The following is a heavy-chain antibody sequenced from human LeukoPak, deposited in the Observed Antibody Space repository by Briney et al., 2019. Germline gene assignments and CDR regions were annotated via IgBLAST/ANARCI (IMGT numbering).Heavy chain of an antibody. D-gene: IGHD5-18*01. J-gene: IGHJ4*02. CDR1: GYSISSGYY. Sequence: ASETLSLTCSVSGYSISSGYYWGWIRQPPGKGLEWVSAISGSGGSTYYADSVKGRFTISRDNSKNTLYLQMNSLRAEDTAVYYCAKEIQLWSFDYWGQGTLVTVSS. CDR3: AKEIQLWSFDY. V-gene: IGHV3-23*01. CDR2: ISGSGGST.